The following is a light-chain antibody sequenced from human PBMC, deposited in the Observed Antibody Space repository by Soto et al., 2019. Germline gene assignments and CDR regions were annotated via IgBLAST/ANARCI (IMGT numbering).Light chain of an antibody. CDR3: CSYTRSSTLL. CDR2: EVI. CDR1: SSDVGRYNY. J-gene: IGLJ2*01. V-gene: IGLV2-14*03. Sequence: QSALTQPASVSGSPEQSITISCTGTSSDVGRYNYVSWYQQHPGRAPRLIVYEVINRPAGVSNRFSGSKSGNTASLTISGLHAADEADYYCCSYTRSSTLLFGGGTKLTVL.